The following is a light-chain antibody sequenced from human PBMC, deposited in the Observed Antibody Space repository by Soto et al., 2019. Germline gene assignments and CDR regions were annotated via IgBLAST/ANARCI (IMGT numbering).Light chain of an antibody. Sequence: QAVVTQEPSLTVSPGGTVTLTCASSTGTVTSGHYPNWLQQKPGQAPRALIYSTDTRHSWTPVRFSGSLLGGKAALTLSGVQPEDEADYYCLLYYGGAVVFGGGTQLTVL. CDR1: TGTVTSGHY. CDR3: LLYYGGAVV. V-gene: IGLV7-43*01. CDR2: STD. J-gene: IGLJ2*01.